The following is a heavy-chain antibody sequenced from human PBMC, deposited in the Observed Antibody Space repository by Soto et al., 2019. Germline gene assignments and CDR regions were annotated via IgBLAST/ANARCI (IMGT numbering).Heavy chain of an antibody. CDR1: GFTFSNYA. CDR2: ISGSGGST. V-gene: IGHV3-23*01. Sequence: EVQLLESGGGLVQPGGSLRLSCAASGFTFSNYAVTWVRQAPGKGLEWVSTISGSGGSTYYADSVKGRFTISRDNSKSTLYLQMNSLRAEDTAVYYCAKDQGSSWYEIDYWGQGTLVTGSS. D-gene: IGHD6-13*01. CDR3: AKDQGSSWYEIDY. J-gene: IGHJ4*02.